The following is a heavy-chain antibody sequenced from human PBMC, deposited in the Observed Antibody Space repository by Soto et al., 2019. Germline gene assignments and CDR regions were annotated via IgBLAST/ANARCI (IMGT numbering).Heavy chain of an antibody. J-gene: IGHJ4*02. CDR1: GFTFSNYW. D-gene: IGHD7-27*01. CDR2: ISDDGGST. Sequence: EVQLVESGGGLVQPGGSLRLSCAASGFTFSNYWMHWVRQAPGNGLVWVSRISDDGGSTTYADSVKSRVTISRDNAKNMLYLQMNSMRAEDTAVYYCVRAGANDFWGQGNLLTVSS. V-gene: IGHV3-74*01. CDR3: VRAGANDF.